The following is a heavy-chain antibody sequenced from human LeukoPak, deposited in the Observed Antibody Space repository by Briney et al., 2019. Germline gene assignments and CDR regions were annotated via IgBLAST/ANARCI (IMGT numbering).Heavy chain of an antibody. D-gene: IGHD3-10*01. CDR2: ISGSGGST. V-gene: IGHV3-23*01. Sequence: GGSLRLSCAASGFTFSSYAMNWVRQAPGKGLEWVSAISGSGGSTYYADSVKGRFAISRDNSKNTLYLQMNSLRAEDTAVHYCAEGDYYGSGSYIVYWGQGTLVTVSS. J-gene: IGHJ4*02. CDR1: GFTFSSYA. CDR3: AEGDYYGSGSYIVY.